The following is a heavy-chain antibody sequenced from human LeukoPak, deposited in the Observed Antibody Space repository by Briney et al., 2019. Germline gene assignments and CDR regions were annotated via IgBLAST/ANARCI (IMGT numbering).Heavy chain of an antibody. CDR3: AELGITMIGGV. J-gene: IGHJ6*04. CDR1: GFTFTTYG. D-gene: IGHD3-10*02. CDR2: LGGSGNRT. V-gene: IGHV3-23*01. Sequence: GGTLRLSCSASGFTFTTYGMNWVPQAPGKGVEWVSGLGGSGNRTYYTDSVKGRYTISRENSTNTLYLQMNSQRAEDTAVYYCAELGITMIGGVWGKGTTVTISS.